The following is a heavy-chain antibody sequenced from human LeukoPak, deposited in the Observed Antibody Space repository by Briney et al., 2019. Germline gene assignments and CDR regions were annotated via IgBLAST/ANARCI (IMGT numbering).Heavy chain of an antibody. CDR1: GYTFTSYD. CDR3: ARELRAAVAGIDY. Sequence: GASVKVSCKASGYTFTSYDINWVRQAPGQGLEWMGWINPNSGGTNYAQKFQGRVTMTRDTSISTAYMELSRLRSDDTAVYYCARELRAAVAGIDYWGQGTLVTVSS. J-gene: IGHJ4*02. V-gene: IGHV1-2*02. CDR2: INPNSGGT. D-gene: IGHD6-19*01.